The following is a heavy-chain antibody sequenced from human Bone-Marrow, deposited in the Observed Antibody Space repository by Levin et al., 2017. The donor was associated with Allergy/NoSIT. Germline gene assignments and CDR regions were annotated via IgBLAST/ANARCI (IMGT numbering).Heavy chain of an antibody. CDR3: TTDRSVNTISGPYYFYYGVDV. V-gene: IGHV3-15*01. CDR1: GFTFTNVC. D-gene: IGHD3-3*01. J-gene: IGHJ6*02. Sequence: GESLKISCTASGFTFTNVCMNWVRQAPGKGLEWVGRIKTKTDGEATDYAAPVRGRFTVSRDDSKNTVYLQMHSLKTEDTAVYYCTTDRSVNTISGPYYFYYGVDVWGQGTTVTVSS. CDR2: IKTKTDGEAT.